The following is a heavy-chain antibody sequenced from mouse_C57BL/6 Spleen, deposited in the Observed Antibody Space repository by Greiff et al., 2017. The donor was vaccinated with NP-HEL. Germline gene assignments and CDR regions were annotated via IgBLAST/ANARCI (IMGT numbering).Heavy chain of an antibody. CDR2: IYPGSGST. CDR3: ARDWDVRYAMDY. D-gene: IGHD4-1*01. Sequence: VQLQQSGAELVKPGASVKMSCKASGYTFTSYWITWVKQRPGQGLEWIGDIYPGSGSTNYNEKFKSKATLTVDTSSSTAYMQLSSLTSEDSAVYYCARDWDVRYAMDYWGQGTSVTVSS. J-gene: IGHJ4*01. CDR1: GYTFTSYW. V-gene: IGHV1-55*01.